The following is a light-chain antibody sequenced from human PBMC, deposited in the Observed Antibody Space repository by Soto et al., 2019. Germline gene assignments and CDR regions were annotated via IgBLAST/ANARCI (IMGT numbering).Light chain of an antibody. V-gene: IGKV1-39*01. CDR2: ATS. CDR3: QQNYSPPPIT. Sequence: DVQMTQSPSSLSASVGDRVTITCRASQNVAHFLNWYQQKPGKAPKLLIYATSSLHSGVPSRLSGSGFGTDFTLTISSLQTEDSATYYCQQNYSPPPITFGQGTRLEI. CDR1: QNVAHF. J-gene: IGKJ5*01.